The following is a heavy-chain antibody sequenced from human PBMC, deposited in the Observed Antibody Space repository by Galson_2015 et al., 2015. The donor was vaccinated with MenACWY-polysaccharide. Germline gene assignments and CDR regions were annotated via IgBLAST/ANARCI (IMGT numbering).Heavy chain of an antibody. CDR2: ITTTSTYI. J-gene: IGHJ6*02. Sequence: SLRLSCAASGFTFNSYSMNWVRQAPGKGLEWVSSITTTSTYIYYADSVKGRFTISRDNAKNSLYLQMNSLRADDTAVYYCARRQDYGVDVWGQGTTVTVSS. CDR3: ARRQDYGVDV. CDR1: GFTFNSYS. V-gene: IGHV3-21*01.